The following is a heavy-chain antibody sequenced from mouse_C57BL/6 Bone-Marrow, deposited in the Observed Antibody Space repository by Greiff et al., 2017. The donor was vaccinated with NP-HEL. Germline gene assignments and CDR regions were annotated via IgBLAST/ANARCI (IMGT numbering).Heavy chain of an antibody. J-gene: IGHJ4*01. Sequence: LVESGAELVRPGASVKLSCTASGFNIKDDYMHWVKQRPEQGLEWIGWIDPENGDTEYASKFQGKATRTADTSSNTAYLQLSSLTSEDTAVYYCTTPYYGSRYYYAMDYWGQGTSVTVSS. CDR1: GFNIKDDY. CDR2: IDPENGDT. D-gene: IGHD1-1*01. CDR3: TTPYYGSRYYYAMDY. V-gene: IGHV14-4*01.